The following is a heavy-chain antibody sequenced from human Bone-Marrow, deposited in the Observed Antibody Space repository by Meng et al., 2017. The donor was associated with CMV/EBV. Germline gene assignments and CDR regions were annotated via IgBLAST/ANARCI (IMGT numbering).Heavy chain of an antibody. D-gene: IGHD3-22*01. J-gene: IGHJ4*02. V-gene: IGHV3-21*01. CDR2: ISNSGAYI. CDR1: GFTFSRYW. CDR3: AREGGKYYYDSSGIDY. Sequence: GESLKISCTASGFTFSRYWMTWVRQAPGKGLEWVASISNSGAYIYYSDSVKGRFTISRDNAQNSLFLHMDSLRAEDSAVYYCAREGGKYYYDSSGIDYWGQGTLVTVSS.